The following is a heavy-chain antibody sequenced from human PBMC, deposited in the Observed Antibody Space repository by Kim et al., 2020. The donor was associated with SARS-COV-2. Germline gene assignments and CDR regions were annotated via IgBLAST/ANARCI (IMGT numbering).Heavy chain of an antibody. Sequence: ASVKVSCKTSGYSFTAFYIHWVRQAPGQGLEYMGWINPKNGGTGYAQRFQGRVTMTKDTSVTTAYVDLNRLRSDDTAVYYCVRTLKSPGEDYWGQGTLVTVSS. CDR2: INPKNGGT. D-gene: IGHD3-10*01. CDR1: GYSFTAFY. V-gene: IGHV1-2*02. J-gene: IGHJ4*02. CDR3: VRTLKSPGEDY.